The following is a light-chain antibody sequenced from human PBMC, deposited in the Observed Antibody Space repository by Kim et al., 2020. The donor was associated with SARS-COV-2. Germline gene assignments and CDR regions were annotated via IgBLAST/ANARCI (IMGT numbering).Light chain of an antibody. CDR2: DAS. J-gene: IGKJ1*01. V-gene: IGKV3-11*01. CDR1: QSVKNE. CDR3: QQRDSWPRT. Sequence: EVVLTQSPASPSLSPGEGVTLSCRASQSVKNELAWYQQKSGQAPRLLIYDASIRATGIPARFSGSGFGTDFTLTISSLEPEDCAVYYCQQRDSWPRTFGQGTKVDIK.